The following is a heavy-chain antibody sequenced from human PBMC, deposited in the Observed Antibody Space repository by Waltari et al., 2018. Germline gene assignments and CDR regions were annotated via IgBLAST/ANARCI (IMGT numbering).Heavy chain of an antibody. CDR3: ARDRGRGIYLDA. CDR2: IQRSGRT. D-gene: IGHD2-15*01. Sequence: QMQLQESGPGLVKPSGTRSVTCTVPGDSLSRGDWWSGVRQSPEKGLEWIGQIQRSGRTHYNPSFESRVSISIDTSNNQFSLKVTSTTAADTAMYYCARDRGRGIYLDAWGRGTLVTVSA. J-gene: IGHJ4*02. CDR1: GDSLSRGDW. V-gene: IGHV4-4*02.